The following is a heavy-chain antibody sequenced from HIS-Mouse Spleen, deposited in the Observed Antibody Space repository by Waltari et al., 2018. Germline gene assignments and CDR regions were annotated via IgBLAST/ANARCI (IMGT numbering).Heavy chain of an antibody. CDR3: ARDFHDFWSGYYGGDKKHDAFDI. CDR1: GGSISSYY. V-gene: IGHV4-4*07. Sequence: QVQLQESGPGLVKPSETLSLTCTVSGGSISSYYWSCIRQPAGKGLEWIGRIYTSGSTNYNPSLKSRVTMSVDTSKNQFSLKLSSVTAADTAVYYCARDFHDFWSGYYGGDKKHDAFDIWGQGTMVTVSS. CDR2: IYTSGST. J-gene: IGHJ3*02. D-gene: IGHD3-3*01.